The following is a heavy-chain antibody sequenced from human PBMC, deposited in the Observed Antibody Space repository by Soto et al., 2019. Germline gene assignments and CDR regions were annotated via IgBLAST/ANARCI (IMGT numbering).Heavy chain of an antibody. CDR2: INPSSGGT. CDR3: APLPFLGVVSKDY. Sequence: GASVKVSCKASGYTFTSYAMHWVRQAPGQRLEWMGWINPSSGGTISAQKFQGRVTMTRDTSISTAYMELSRLRSDDTAVYYCAPLPFLGVVSKDYGGKGPWVPVSS. CDR1: GYTFTSYA. J-gene: IGHJ4*02. V-gene: IGHV1-2*02. D-gene: IGHD3-16*02.